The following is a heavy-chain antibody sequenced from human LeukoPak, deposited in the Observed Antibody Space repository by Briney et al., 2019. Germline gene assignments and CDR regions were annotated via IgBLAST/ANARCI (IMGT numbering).Heavy chain of an antibody. V-gene: IGHV3-11*04. D-gene: IGHD3-10*01. CDR2: ISRSGSTI. CDR1: GSTFSDYY. J-gene: IGHJ5*02. CDR3: ARWLWFGELLPNWFDP. Sequence: GGSLRLSCAASGSTFSDYYMNWIRQAPGKGLEWVSYISRSGSTIYYADSVKGRFTISRDNAKNSLYLQMNSLRAEDTAVYYCARWLWFGELLPNWFDPWGQGTLVTVSS.